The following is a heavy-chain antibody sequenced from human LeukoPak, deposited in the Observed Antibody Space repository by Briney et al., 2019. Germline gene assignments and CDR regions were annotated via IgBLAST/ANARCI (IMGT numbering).Heavy chain of an antibody. V-gene: IGHV1-69*04. Sequence: SVKVSCKVHGRTFSSYAISWVRQAPGQGLEWMGRISPILAIANYAHKFQGRVTITADKSTSTAYMELSSLRSEDTAVYYCARLRIAVAGTGFDYWGQGTLVTVSS. CDR3: ARLRIAVAGTGFDY. D-gene: IGHD6-19*01. CDR1: GRTFSSYA. J-gene: IGHJ4*02. CDR2: ISPILAIA.